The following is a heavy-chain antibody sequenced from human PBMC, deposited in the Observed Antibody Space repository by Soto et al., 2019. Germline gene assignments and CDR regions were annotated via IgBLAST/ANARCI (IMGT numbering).Heavy chain of an antibody. CDR2: INHSGST. D-gene: IGHD5-12*01. V-gene: IGHV4-34*01. CDR1: GGSFSGYY. J-gene: IGHJ6*02. Sequence: PSETLSLTCAVYGGSFSGYYWSWIRQPPGKGLEWIGEINHSGSTNYNPSLKSRVTISVDTSKNQFSLKLSSVTAADTAVYYCARELRGYSGYDFFWANYYYGMDVWGQGTTVTVSS. CDR3: ARELRGYSGYDFFWANYYYGMDV.